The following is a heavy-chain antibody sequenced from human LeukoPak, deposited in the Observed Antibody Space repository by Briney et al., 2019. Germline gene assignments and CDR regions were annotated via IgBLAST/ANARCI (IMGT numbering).Heavy chain of an antibody. CDR3: ARDLIAAAGLCFDY. CDR1: GFTFSSYS. D-gene: IGHD6-13*01. V-gene: IGHV3-21*01. CDR2: ISSSSYI. Sequence: GGSLRLSCAASGFTFSSYSMNWVRQAPGKGLEWVSSISSSSYIYYADSVKGRFTISRDNAKNSLYLQMNSLRAEDTAVYYCARDLIAAAGLCFDYWGQGTLVTVSS. J-gene: IGHJ4*02.